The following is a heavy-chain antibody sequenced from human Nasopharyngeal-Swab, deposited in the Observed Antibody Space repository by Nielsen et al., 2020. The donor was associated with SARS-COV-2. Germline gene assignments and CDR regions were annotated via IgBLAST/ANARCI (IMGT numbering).Heavy chain of an antibody. CDR3: ARHWSDPGNWFDP. V-gene: IGHV5-10-1*01. Sequence: KVSCKGSGYSFTSYWISWVRQMPGKGLEWMGRIDPSDSYTNYSPSFQGHVTISADKSISTAYLQWSSLKASDTAMYYCARHWSDPGNWFDPWGQRTLVTVSS. CDR1: GYSFTSYW. CDR2: IDPSDSYT. J-gene: IGHJ5*02.